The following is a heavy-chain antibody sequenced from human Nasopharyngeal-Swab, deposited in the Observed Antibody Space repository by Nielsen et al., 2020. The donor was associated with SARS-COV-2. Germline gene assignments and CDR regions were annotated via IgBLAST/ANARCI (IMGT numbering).Heavy chain of an antibody. D-gene: IGHD1-26*01. Sequence: GGSLRLSCAASGFTFSDYYMSWIRQAPGKGLEWVSYISSSGSTIYYADSVKGRFTISRDNAKNSLYLQMNSLRAEDTAVYYCARDLKWEPTSRYYDYGMDVWGQGTTVTVSS. V-gene: IGHV3-11*04. CDR1: GFTFSDYY. J-gene: IGHJ6*02. CDR2: ISSSGSTI. CDR3: ARDLKWEPTSRYYDYGMDV.